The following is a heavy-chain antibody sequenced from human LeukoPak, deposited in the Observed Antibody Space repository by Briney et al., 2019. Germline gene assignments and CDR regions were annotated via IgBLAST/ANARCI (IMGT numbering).Heavy chain of an antibody. CDR3: ARARITMVRGVITYYFDY. CDR1: GVSISSSNW. J-gene: IGHJ4*02. V-gene: IGHV4-4*02. Sequence: TSETLSLTCAVSGVSISSSNWWSWVRQPPGKGLEWIGYIYYSGSTYYNPSHKSRVTISVDTSKNQFSLKLSSVTAADTAVYYCARARITMVRGVITYYFDYRGQGTLVTVSS. CDR2: IYYSGST. D-gene: IGHD3-10*01.